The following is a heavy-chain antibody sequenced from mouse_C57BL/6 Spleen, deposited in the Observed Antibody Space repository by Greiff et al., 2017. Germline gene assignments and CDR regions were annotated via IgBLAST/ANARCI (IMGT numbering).Heavy chain of an antibody. CDR3: ALYDGSGYFDY. CDR2: IYPGDGDT. D-gene: IGHD1-1*01. Sequence: VQLQQSGPELVKPGASVKISCKASGYAFSSSWMNWVKQRPGKGLEWIGQIYPGDGDTNYNGKFKGKATLTADKSSSTAYMQLSSLTSEDSAVYFCALYDGSGYFDYWGQGTTLTVSS. V-gene: IGHV1-82*01. CDR1: GYAFSSSW. J-gene: IGHJ2*01.